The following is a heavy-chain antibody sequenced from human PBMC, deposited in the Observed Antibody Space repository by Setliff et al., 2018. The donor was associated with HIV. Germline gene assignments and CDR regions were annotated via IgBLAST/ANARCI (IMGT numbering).Heavy chain of an antibody. D-gene: IGHD3-10*01. J-gene: IGHJ6*03. Sequence: SETLSLTCTVSGGSISSHYWSWIRQPPGKGLEWIGYIYYSGSTNYNPSLKSRVTISVDTSKNQFSLKLSSVTAADTAVYYCARTFVVFRVRGVSSVYMDVWGKGTTVTLSS. V-gene: IGHV4-59*11. CDR3: ARTFVVFRVRGVSSVYMDV. CDR2: IYYSGST. CDR1: GGSISSHY.